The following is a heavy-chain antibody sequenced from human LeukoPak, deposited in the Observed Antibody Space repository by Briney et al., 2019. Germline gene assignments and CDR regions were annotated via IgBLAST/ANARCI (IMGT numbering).Heavy chain of an antibody. CDR3: ARDRMDAFDI. CDR2: VYYSGST. Sequence: SQTLSLTCTVSGGSISSGGYYWSWIRQHPGKGLEWIGYVYYSGSTYYNPSLKSRVTISVDTSKNQFSLKLSSVTAADTAVYYCARDRMDAFDIWGQGTMVTVSS. J-gene: IGHJ3*02. CDR1: GGSISSGGYY. V-gene: IGHV4-31*03. D-gene: IGHD1-14*01.